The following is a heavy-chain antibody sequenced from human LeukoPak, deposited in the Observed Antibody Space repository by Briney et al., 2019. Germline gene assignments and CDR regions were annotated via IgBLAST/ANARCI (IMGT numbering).Heavy chain of an antibody. D-gene: IGHD6-25*01. Sequence: GGSLRLSCAASGFTFSSYWMSWVRQAPGKGLEWVANMKQDGSEKYYVDSVKGRFTISRDNAKNSLYLQMNNLRVEDTAFYYCTKDNDLIRSGSYYYALDVWGQGTTVTVSS. V-gene: IGHV3-7*03. CDR2: MKQDGSEK. J-gene: IGHJ6*02. CDR3: TKDNDLIRSGSYYYALDV. CDR1: GFTFSSYW.